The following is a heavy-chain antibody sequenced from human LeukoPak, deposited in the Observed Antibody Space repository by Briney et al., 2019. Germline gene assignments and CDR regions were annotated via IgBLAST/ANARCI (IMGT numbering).Heavy chain of an antibody. Sequence: GGSLRLSCAASGFTFDDYAMHWVRQAPGKGLEWVSGISWNSGSIGYADSVKGRFTISRDNAKNSLYLQMNSLKADDTAVYYCARDSDHYWGQGTLVTVSS. V-gene: IGHV3-9*01. J-gene: IGHJ4*02. CDR1: GFTFDDYA. CDR2: ISWNSGSI. CDR3: ARDSDHY.